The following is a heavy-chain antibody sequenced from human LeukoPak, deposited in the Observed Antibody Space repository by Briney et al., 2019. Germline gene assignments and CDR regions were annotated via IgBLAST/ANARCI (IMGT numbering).Heavy chain of an antibody. CDR3: AGEVITATAFDY. D-gene: IGHD6-25*01. V-gene: IGHV3-21*01. J-gene: IGHJ4*02. CDR1: GFTFSSYS. CDR2: ISSSGSYI. Sequence: GGSLRLSCAASGFTFSSYSMNWARQAPGKGLEWVSSISSSGSYIYYADSVKGRFTISRDNAKNSLYLQMNSLRAEDTAAYYCAGEVITATAFDYWGQGTLVTASS.